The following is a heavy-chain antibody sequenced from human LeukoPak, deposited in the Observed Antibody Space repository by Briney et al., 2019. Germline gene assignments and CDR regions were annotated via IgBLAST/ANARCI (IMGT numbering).Heavy chain of an antibody. CDR2: IYYSGST. Sequence: TLSLTXTVSGGSISSYYWSWIRQPPGKGMEWIGYIYYSGSTNYNPSLKSRVTISVDTSKNQFSLKLSSVTAADTAVYYCARVISLVVIDYWGQGTLVTVSS. CDR1: GGSISSYY. CDR3: ARVISLVVIDY. D-gene: IGHD3-22*01. V-gene: IGHV4-59*01. J-gene: IGHJ4*02.